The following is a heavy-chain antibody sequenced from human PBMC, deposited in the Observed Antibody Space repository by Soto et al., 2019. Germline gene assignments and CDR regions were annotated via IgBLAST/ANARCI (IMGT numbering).Heavy chain of an antibody. D-gene: IGHD3-22*01. V-gene: IGHV4-34*01. Sequence: SETLSLTCAVYGGSFSGYYWSWIRQPPGKGLEWIGEINHSGSTNYNPSLKSRVTISVDTSKNQFPLKLSSVTAADTAVYYCARGRGSSGYYYVGKVYYGMDAWGQGTTVTVSS. CDR3: ARGRGSSGYYYVGKVYYGMDA. J-gene: IGHJ6*02. CDR1: GGSFSGYY. CDR2: INHSGST.